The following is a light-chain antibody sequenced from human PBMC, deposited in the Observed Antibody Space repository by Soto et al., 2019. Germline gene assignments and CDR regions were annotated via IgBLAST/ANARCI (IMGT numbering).Light chain of an antibody. CDR2: GAS. CDR3: QQYNNWPWT. V-gene: IGKV3-15*01. CDR1: QSLSTN. J-gene: IGKJ1*01. Sequence: EIVMTQSPATLSVSPGDRATLSCRANQSLSTNLAWYQQKPGQAPRLLIYGASTRATDIPARFSGSGSGTEFTLTISSLQSEDFAVYCCQQYNNWPWTFGQGTKVEIK.